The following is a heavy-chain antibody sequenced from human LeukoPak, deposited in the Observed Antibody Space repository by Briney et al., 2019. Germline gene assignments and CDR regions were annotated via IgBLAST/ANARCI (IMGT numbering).Heavy chain of an antibody. V-gene: IGHV4-39*01. Sequence: SETLSLTCTVSGVSISSSSYYWNWIRQPPGKGLEWIGNIKYGGSTYYNLSLKSQVTISVDTSKNQFSLKLSSVTAADTAVFYCARRIGGSAEIDYWGQGTLVTVSS. CDR1: GVSISSSSYY. CDR3: ARRIGGSAEIDY. CDR2: IKYGGST. D-gene: IGHD1-26*01. J-gene: IGHJ4*02.